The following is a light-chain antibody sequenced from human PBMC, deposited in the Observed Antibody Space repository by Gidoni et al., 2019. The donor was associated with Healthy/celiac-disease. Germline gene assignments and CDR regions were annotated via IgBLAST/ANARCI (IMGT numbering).Light chain of an antibody. CDR3: QSYDSSLSVV. J-gene: IGLJ2*01. V-gene: IGLV1-40*01. CDR1: SSNIGAGYD. CDR2: GNS. Sequence: QSVLAQPPSVSGAPGQRVTISCTGSSSNIGAGYDVHWYHQLPGTAPKLLIYGNSNRPSGVPDRFSGSKSGTSASLAITVLQAEDEADYYCQSYDSSLSVVFGGGTKLTVL.